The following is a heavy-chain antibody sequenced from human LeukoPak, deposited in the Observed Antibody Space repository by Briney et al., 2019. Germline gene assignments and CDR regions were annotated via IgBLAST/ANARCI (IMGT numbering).Heavy chain of an antibody. CDR1: GFTFISYA. CDR3: AKVTPRTGDLDY. V-gene: IGHV3-23*01. D-gene: IGHD7-27*01. CDR2: ISGTGGST. J-gene: IGHJ4*02. Sequence: GGSLRLSCAASGFTFISYAMSWVRQAPGKGLEWVSAISGTGGSTYYADSVKGRFTISRDNSKNTLYLQMNSLRAEDTAVYYCAKVTPRTGDLDYWGQGTLVTVSP.